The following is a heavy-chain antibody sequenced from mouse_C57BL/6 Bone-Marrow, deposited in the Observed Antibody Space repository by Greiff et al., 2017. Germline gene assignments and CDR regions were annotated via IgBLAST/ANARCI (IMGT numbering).Heavy chain of an antibody. CDR1: GYTFTSYG. Sequence: VQLQESGAELARPGASVKLSCKASGYTFTSYGISWVKQRTGQGLEWIGEIYPRSGNTYYNEKFKGKATLTADKSSSTAYMELRSLTSEDSAVXFCARLGGYYVYWYFDVWGTGTTVTVSS. CDR2: IYPRSGNT. V-gene: IGHV1-81*01. J-gene: IGHJ1*03. D-gene: IGHD2-3*01. CDR3: ARLGGYYVYWYFDV.